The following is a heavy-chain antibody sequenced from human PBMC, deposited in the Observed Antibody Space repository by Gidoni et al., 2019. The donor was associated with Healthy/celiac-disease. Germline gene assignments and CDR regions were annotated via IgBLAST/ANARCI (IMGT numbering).Heavy chain of an antibody. CDR3: ARALGIVGATTGVYYGMDV. Sequence: QVQLVESGGGVVQPGRSLRLSCAASGFPFRSYAMHWVRQAPGKGLEWVAVISYDGSNKYYADSVKGRFTISRDNSKNTLYLQMNSLRAEDTAVYYCARALGIVGATTGVYYGMDVWGQGTTVTVSS. J-gene: IGHJ6*02. D-gene: IGHD1-26*01. CDR1: GFPFRSYA. CDR2: ISYDGSNK. V-gene: IGHV3-30*01.